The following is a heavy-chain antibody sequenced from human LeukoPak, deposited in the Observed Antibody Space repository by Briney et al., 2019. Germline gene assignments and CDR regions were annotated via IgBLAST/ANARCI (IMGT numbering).Heavy chain of an antibody. Sequence: SETLSLTCTVSGGSISSNSYYWGWIRQPPGKGLEWIGSIYYSGSTNYNPSLKSRVTISVDTSKNQFSLKLSSVTAADTAVYYCARASLVIPLYYYYYMDVWGKGTTVTVSS. CDR2: IYYSGST. J-gene: IGHJ6*03. CDR1: GGSISSNSYY. D-gene: IGHD3-16*02. CDR3: ARASLVIPLYYYYYMDV. V-gene: IGHV4-39*07.